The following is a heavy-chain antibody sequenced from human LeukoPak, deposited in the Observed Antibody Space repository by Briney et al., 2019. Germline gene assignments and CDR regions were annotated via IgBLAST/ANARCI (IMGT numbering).Heavy chain of an antibody. CDR2: IYPGDSDI. CDR1: GHSFTYHF. D-gene: IGHD5-24*01. J-gene: IGHJ4*02. CDR3: ARQEMATTDFDY. V-gene: IGHV5-51*01. Sequence: GESLKISCKGSGHSFTYHFIAWVRQMPGKGLEWMGIIYPGDSDIRYSPSFQGQVTISVDKSISTAFLQWSSLKASDTAMYYCARQEMATTDFDYWGQGTLVTVSS.